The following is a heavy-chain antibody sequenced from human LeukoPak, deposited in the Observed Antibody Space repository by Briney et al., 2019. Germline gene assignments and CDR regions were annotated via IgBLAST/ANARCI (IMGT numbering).Heavy chain of an antibody. CDR1: GFTFSSYA. J-gene: IGHJ4*02. V-gene: IGHV3-30-3*01. CDR3: AEPYGDYVGY. D-gene: IGHD4-17*01. CDR2: ISYDGSNK. Sequence: GRSLRLSCAASGFTFSSYAMHWVRQAPGKGLEWVAVISYDGSNKYYADSVKGRFTISRVNSKNTLYLQMNSLRAEDTAVYYCAEPYGDYVGYWGQGTLVTVSS.